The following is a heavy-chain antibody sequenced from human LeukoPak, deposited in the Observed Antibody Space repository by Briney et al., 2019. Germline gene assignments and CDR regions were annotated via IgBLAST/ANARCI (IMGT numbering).Heavy chain of an antibody. Sequence: SETLSLTCTVSGGTFSGYYWTWIRQPPGKGLEWIGNVYYSGSTNYNPSLKSRVTISVDKSMNQFSLKLSSVTAADTAVYFCARAASGYYLFDYWGQGTLVTVSS. CDR3: ARAASGYYLFDY. D-gene: IGHD3-22*01. CDR1: GGTFSGYY. J-gene: IGHJ4*02. CDR2: VYYSGST. V-gene: IGHV4-59*01.